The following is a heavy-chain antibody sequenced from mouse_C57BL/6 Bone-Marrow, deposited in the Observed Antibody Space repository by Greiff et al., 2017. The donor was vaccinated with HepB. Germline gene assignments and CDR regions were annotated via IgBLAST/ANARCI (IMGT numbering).Heavy chain of an antibody. CDR1: GYTFTNYW. Sequence: QVQLQQSGAELVRPGTSVKMSCKASGYTFTNYWIGWANQRPGQGLEWIGDLYPGGGYTNYNEKFKGKATLTADKSSSTAYMQFSSLTSEDSAIYYCARSRYYDYDEDWYFDVWGTGTTVTVSS. D-gene: IGHD2-4*01. CDR3: ARSRYYDYDEDWYFDV. J-gene: IGHJ1*03. V-gene: IGHV1-63*01. CDR2: LYPGGGYT.